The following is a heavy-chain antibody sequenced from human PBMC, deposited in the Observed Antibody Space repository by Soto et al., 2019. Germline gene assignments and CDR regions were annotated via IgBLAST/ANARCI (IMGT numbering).Heavy chain of an antibody. CDR3: ARLHNSSDWTDFDF. V-gene: IGHV4-61*03. J-gene: IGHJ4*02. CDR2: IHYGGAT. Sequence: PSETLSLTCTVSGGSISSGGYYWSWIRQHPGKGLEWIGYIHYGGATTYNPSLKSRVTISLGTPKKHFYLNLRSVTAADTAVYFCARLHNSSDWTDFDFWGQGTRVTVSS. D-gene: IGHD6-19*01. CDR1: GGSISSGGYY.